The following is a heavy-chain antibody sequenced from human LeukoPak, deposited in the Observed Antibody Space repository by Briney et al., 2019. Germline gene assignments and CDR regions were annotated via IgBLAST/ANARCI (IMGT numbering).Heavy chain of an antibody. J-gene: IGHJ4*02. CDR1: GFIFSDYA. CDR2: LKNNGGNI. CDR3: VKDRGGLARDFDQ. V-gene: IGHV3-64D*06. D-gene: IGHD3-10*01. Sequence: GGSLRLSCTTSGFIFSDYAMHWVRQAPGRGLEYVSSLKNNGGNIYYTDSVKGRFTISRDNSRNTLYLQLSNLRPEDTAVYYCVKDRGGLARDFDQWGQGTLVTVSS.